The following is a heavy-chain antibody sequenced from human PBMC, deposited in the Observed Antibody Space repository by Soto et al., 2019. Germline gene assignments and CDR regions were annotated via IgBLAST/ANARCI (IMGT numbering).Heavy chain of an antibody. Sequence: PSETLSLTCAVSGRSISSGGYSWSWIRQPPGKGLEWIGYIYHSGSTYYNPSLKSRVTISVDRSKNQFSLKLSSVTAADTSVYNCARVTDTRGQGNPLTVSS. CDR1: GRSISSGGYS. CDR3: ARVTDT. CDR2: IYHSGST. V-gene: IGHV4-30-2*01. J-gene: IGHJ4*02.